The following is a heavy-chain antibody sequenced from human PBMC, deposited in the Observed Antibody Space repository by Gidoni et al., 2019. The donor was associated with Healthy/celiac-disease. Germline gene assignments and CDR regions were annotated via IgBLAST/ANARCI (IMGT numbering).Heavy chain of an antibody. CDR2: ISGSGGST. CDR1: GFRFSSYA. J-gene: IGHJ6*02. D-gene: IGHD2-2*01. V-gene: IGHV3-23*01. CDR3: AKDGGIVVVPAARYYYGMDV. Sequence: EVQLLESGGGLVQPGGSLRLSCAASGFRFSSYALRWVRQAPGKGLEWVSAISGSGGSTYYAGSVKGRFTISRDNSKNTLYLQMNSLRAEDTAVYYCAKDGGIVVVPAARYYYGMDVWGQGTTVTVSS.